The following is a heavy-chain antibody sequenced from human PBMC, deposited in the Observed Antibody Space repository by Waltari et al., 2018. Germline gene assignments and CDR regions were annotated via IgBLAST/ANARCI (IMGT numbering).Heavy chain of an antibody. CDR3: ASRDTIFGVDPYYYYYMDV. V-gene: IGHV1-69*04. CDR2: IIPILGIA. J-gene: IGHJ6*03. D-gene: IGHD3-3*01. CDR1: GGTFSSYA. Sequence: QVQLVQSGAEVKKPGSSVKVSCKASGGTFSSYAISWVRQAPGQGLEWMGGIIPILGIANYAQKFQGRVTITADESTSTAYMELSSLRSEDTAVYYCASRDTIFGVDPYYYYYMDVWGKGTTVTVSS.